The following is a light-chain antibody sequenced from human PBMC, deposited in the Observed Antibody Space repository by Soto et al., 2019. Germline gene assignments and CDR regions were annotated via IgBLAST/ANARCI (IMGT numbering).Light chain of an antibody. J-gene: IGKJ2*01. Sequence: EMGLTQSPGTLSLSPGERATLSCSASQSVSSSYLAWYQQKPGQAPRLLIYGASSRATVIPDRFSGSGYGTDFTLTISILNPEDLAVYYCQQYGSSPYTFGQGTKLELK. CDR1: QSVSSSY. CDR3: QQYGSSPYT. CDR2: GAS. V-gene: IGKV3-20*01.